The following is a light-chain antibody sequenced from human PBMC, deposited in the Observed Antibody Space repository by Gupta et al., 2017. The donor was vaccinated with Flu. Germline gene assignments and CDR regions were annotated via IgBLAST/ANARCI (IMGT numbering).Light chain of an antibody. CDR3: FSYSGSTYV. V-gene: IGLV2-23*01. Sequence: QSALTQPAPVSGSPGQSITISCTGTSSDVGTYNLVSWYQQLPGKAPKLMIYEGSNRPSGVSDRFSGSKSVNTASLTISVLQAQDEADYYCFSYSGSTYVFGTGTKVTVL. CDR1: SSDVGTYNL. CDR2: EGS. J-gene: IGLJ1*01.